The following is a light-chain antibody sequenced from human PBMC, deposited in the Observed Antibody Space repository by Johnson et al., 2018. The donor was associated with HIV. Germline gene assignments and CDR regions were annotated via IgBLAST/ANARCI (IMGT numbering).Light chain of an antibody. CDR1: SSNIGNNY. CDR3: GTWDSSLSAGCYV. J-gene: IGLJ1*01. CDR2: ENN. V-gene: IGLV1-51*02. Sequence: QSVLTQPPSVSAAPGQKVTISCSGSSSNIGNNYVSWYQQLPGTAPKLLIYENNKRPSGIPDRFSGSKSGTSATLGITGLQTGAEADYYCGTWDSSLSAGCYVFGTGTKVTVL.